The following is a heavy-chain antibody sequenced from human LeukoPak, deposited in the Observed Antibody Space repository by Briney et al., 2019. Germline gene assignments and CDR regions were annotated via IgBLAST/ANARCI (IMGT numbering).Heavy chain of an antibody. CDR1: GFTFSSYA. CDR2: ISGSGGST. CDR3: AKVTSCCFFTHFDY. D-gene: IGHD2-2*01. J-gene: IGHJ4*02. Sequence: GGSLRLSCAASGFTFSSYAMSWVRQAPGKGLEWVSAISGSGGSTYYADSVKGRFTISRDDSKNTLYLQMNSLRAEDTAVYYCAKVTSCCFFTHFDYWGQGTLVTVSS. V-gene: IGHV3-23*01.